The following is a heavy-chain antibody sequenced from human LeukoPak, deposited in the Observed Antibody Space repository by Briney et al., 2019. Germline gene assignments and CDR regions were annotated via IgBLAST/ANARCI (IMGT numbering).Heavy chain of an antibody. CDR3: VRGIGTIFGVVIRSWFDP. CDR1: GYTFTGHY. Sequence: ASVKVSCKASGYTFTGHYLHWVRQAPGRGLEWMGWINPNSGGTNYAQKFQGRVTMTSDTSISTAYMELSRLRSDDTAVYYCVRGIGTIFGVVIRSWFDPWGQGTLVTVSA. J-gene: IGHJ5*02. CDR2: INPNSGGT. V-gene: IGHV1-2*02. D-gene: IGHD3-3*01.